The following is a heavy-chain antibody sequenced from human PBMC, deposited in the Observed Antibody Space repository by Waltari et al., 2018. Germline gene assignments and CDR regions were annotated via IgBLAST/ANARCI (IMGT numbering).Heavy chain of an antibody. V-gene: IGHV1-24*01. CDR2: FDPEDGET. Sequence: MHWVRQAPGKGLEWMGGFDPEDGETIYAQNFQGRVTMTEDSSTLTAYMGLSSLRSEDTAVYYCAAVDFISGWSLDYWGQGSLVTVSS. J-gene: IGHJ4*02. CDR3: AAVDFISGWSLDY. D-gene: IGHD6-19*01.